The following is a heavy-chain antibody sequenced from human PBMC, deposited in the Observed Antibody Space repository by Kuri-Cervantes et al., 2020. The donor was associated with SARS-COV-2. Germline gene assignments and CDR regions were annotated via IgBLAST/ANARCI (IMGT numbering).Heavy chain of an antibody. CDR3: ARAGGSGGTSNYYYFMDV. CDR2: ISDSGINT. Sequence: GESLKISCAASGFTFSAYAMSWVRQAPGRGLEWVSGISDSGINTYYPDSVRGRFTISRDNAKNSLYLQMNSLRAEDTAVYYCARAGGSGGTSNYYYFMDVWGKGTTVTVSS. D-gene: IGHD2-15*01. J-gene: IGHJ6*03. V-gene: IGHV3-23*01. CDR1: GFTFSAYA.